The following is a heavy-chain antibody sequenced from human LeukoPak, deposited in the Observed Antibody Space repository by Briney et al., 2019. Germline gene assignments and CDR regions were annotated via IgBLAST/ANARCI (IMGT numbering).Heavy chain of an antibody. V-gene: IGHV3-30-3*01. CDR1: GFTFSSYA. CDR2: ISYDEANK. D-gene: IGHD3-22*01. Sequence: GGSLRLSCVASGFTFSSYAMHWVRQAPGKGLEWVAVISYDEANKYYVDSVKGRFTISRDNSKNTLYLQMNSLRPEDTAVYHCARDAYSSGYYGPFEYWGQGTLVTVSS. CDR3: ARDAYSSGYYGPFEY. J-gene: IGHJ4*02.